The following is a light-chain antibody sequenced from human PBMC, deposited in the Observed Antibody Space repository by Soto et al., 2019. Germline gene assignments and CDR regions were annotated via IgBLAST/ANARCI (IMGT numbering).Light chain of an antibody. CDR3: QQGYSSPRT. CDR2: AAS. J-gene: IGKJ1*01. V-gene: IGKV1-39*01. CDR1: QSISTY. Sequence: DIQMTQSPSTLSASVGDRVTITCRASQSISTYLNWYQQKLGRAPTLLIYAASSLQSGVPSRFSGGGSGTDFTLTISSLQPEDFAMYFCQQGYSSPRTFGQGTKVEIK.